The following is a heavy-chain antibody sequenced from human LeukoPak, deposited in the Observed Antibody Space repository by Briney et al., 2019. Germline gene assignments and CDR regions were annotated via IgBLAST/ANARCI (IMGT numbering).Heavy chain of an antibody. CDR2: IKSKTDGGTT. J-gene: IGHJ6*02. D-gene: IGHD2-15*01. CDR3: TTDASDIVVVGYYYGMDV. V-gene: IGHV3-15*01. Sequence: GGSLRLSCAASGFTFSNAWMRWVRQAPGKGLEWVGRIKSKTDGGTTDYAAPVKGRFTISRDDSKNTLYLQMNSLKTEDTAVYYCTTDASDIVVVGYYYGMDVWGQGTTVTVSS. CDR1: GFTFSNAW.